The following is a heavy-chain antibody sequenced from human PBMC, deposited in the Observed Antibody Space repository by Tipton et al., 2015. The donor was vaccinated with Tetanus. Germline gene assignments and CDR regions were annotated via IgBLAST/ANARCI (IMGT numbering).Heavy chain of an antibody. D-gene: IGHD3-22*01. J-gene: IGHJ3*02. CDR1: GGSISSGDYY. CDR3: ASTLWFYYYDSSGYYQNAPSGAFDI. CDR2: IYYSEST. V-gene: IGHV4-30-4*01. Sequence: TLSLTCTVSGGSISSGDYYWSWIRQPPGKGLEWIGYIYYSESTYYNLSLKSRVTISVDTSKNQFSLKLSSVTAADTAVYYCASTLWFYYYDSSGYYQNAPSGAFDIWGQGTMVTVSS.